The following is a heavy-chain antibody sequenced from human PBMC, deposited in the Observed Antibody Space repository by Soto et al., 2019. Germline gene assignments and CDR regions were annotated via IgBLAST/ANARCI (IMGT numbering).Heavy chain of an antibody. V-gene: IGHV4-38-2*01. D-gene: IGHD3-3*02. CDR2: IYHSGST. Sequence: PSETLSLTCAVSGYSISSGYYWGWIRQPPGKGLEWIGSIYHSGSTYYNPSLKSRVTISVDKSKNQFSLKLSSVTAADTAVYYCARSLSYLEWLLGSDYYSGMDVWGQGTTVTVSS. CDR1: GYSISSGYY. J-gene: IGHJ6*02. CDR3: ARSLSYLEWLLGSDYYSGMDV.